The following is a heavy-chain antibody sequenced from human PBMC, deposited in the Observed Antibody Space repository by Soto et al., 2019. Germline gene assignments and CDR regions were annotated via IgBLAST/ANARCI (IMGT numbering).Heavy chain of an antibody. CDR1: GFAFSRYA. CDR2: ISYDGSNR. CDR3: ARGNSADYYYYGMDV. J-gene: IGHJ6*02. V-gene: IGHV3-30-3*01. Sequence: QVQLVESGGGVVQPGGSLRLSCAASGFAFSRYAIHWARQAPGRGLEWVAVISYDGSNRWYADSVKGRFTISRDNSKNTLFLQVNSLKVEDRAVYYCARGNSADYYYYGMDVWGQGPRSASP. D-gene: IGHD2-21*01.